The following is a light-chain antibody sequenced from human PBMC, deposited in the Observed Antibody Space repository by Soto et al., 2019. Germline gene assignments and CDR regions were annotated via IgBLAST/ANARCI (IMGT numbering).Light chain of an antibody. Sequence: VMTQTPLSSTVTLGQPASISCRSSQSLVDSDGNTYLSWLHQRPGQPPRLLIYKISHRLSGVPDRFSGSGAGTDFTLKISRVEAEDVGVYYCVQGTHLPRTFGQGTKMEIK. J-gene: IGKJ1*01. V-gene: IGKV2-24*01. CDR3: VQGTHLPRT. CDR2: KIS. CDR1: QSLVDSDGNTY.